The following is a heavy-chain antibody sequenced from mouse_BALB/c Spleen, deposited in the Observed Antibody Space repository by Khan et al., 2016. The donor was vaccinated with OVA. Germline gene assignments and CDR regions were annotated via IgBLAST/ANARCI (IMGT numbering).Heavy chain of an antibody. CDR3: ARTARIKY. V-gene: IGHV3-2*02. CDR2: ISYSGST. D-gene: IGHD1-2*01. J-gene: IGHJ2*01. Sequence: EVQLQQSGPGLVKPSQSLSLTCTVTGYSITSGYGWNWIRQFPGNKLEWMGYISYSGSTNYNPSLKSRISITRDTSKNQFFLQLNSVTTENTATYYCARTARIKYWGQGTTLTGSS. CDR1: GYSITSGYG.